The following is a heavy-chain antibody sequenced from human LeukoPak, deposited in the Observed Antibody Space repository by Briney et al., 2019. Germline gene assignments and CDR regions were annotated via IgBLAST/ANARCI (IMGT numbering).Heavy chain of an antibody. J-gene: IGHJ2*01. D-gene: IGHD4-17*01. V-gene: IGHV3-23*01. CDR3: AKDPRGGDYVKGAWYFDL. CDR1: GFTFSSYA. Sequence: PGGSLRLSCAASGFTFSSYAMSWVRQAPGKGLEWVSAISGSGGSTYYADSVKGRFTISRDNSKNTLYLQMNSLRAEDTAVYYCAKDPRGGDYVKGAWYFDLWGRGTLVTVSS. CDR2: ISGSGGST.